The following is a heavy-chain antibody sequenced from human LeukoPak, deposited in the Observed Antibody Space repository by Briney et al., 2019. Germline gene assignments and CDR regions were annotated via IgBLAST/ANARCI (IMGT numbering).Heavy chain of an antibody. V-gene: IGHV3-30*02. CDR1: GFTFSSYG. CDR2: IRYDGSNK. CDR3: AKAAMIVVKYYYYYYMDV. Sequence: GGSLRLSCAASGFTFSSYGMHWVRQAPGKGLGWVAFIRYDGSNKYYADSVKGRFTISRDNSKNTLYLQMNSLRAEDTAVYYCAKAAMIVVKYYYYYYMDVWGKGTTVTVSS. J-gene: IGHJ6*03. D-gene: IGHD3-22*01.